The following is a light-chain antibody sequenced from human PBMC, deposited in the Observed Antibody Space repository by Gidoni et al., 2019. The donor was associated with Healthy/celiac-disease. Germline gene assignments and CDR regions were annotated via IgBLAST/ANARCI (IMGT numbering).Light chain of an antibody. V-gene: IGKV1-33*01. CDR1: QDISNY. J-gene: IGKJ2*01. CDR2: DAS. Sequence: DSQMTQSPSSLSASVGDRVTITSQASQDISNYLNWYQQKPGKAPKLLIYDASNLETGVPSRFSGSGSGTDFTFTISSLQPEDIATYYCQQYDNLPLTFGQGTKLEIK. CDR3: QQYDNLPLT.